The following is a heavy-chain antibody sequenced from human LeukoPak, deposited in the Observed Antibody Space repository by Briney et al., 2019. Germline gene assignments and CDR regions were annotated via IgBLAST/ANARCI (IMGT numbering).Heavy chain of an antibody. CDR2: IKSKTDGGTT. V-gene: IGHV3-15*01. D-gene: IGHD3-22*01. J-gene: IGHJ6*02. Sequence: GGSLRLSCAASGFTFSSYAMSWVRQAPGKGLEWVGRIKSKTDGGTTDYAAPVKGRFTISRDDSKNTLYLQMNSLKTEDTAVYYCTTGVVEPRYYYGMDVWGQGTTVTVSS. CDR3: TTGVVEPRYYYGMDV. CDR1: GFTFSSYA.